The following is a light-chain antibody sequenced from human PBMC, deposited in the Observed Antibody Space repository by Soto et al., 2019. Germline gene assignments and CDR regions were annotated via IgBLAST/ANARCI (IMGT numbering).Light chain of an antibody. CDR3: QEYGRSRT. CDR2: GAS. J-gene: IGKJ1*01. V-gene: IGKV3-20*01. Sequence: EIVLTQSPGILSLSPGERATLSCRASQSVSNNYLAWYQQKPGQAPRLLIYGASSRATGIPDRFSGSGSGTDFTLTISRLEREDFAVSYCQEYGRSRTFGQGTKV. CDR1: QSVSNNY.